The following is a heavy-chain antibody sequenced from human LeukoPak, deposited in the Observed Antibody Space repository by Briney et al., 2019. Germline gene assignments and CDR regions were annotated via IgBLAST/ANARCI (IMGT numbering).Heavy chain of an antibody. D-gene: IGHD1-26*01. CDR3: ARPHKVGATSYDY. J-gene: IGHJ4*02. CDR1: SYSISRDYY. V-gene: IGHV4-38-2*01. Sequence: SETLSLTCAVSSYSISRDYYWGWIRQPPGKGLEWIGSIYYSGSTYYNPSLKSRVTISVDTSKNQFSLKLSSVTAADTAVYYCARPHKVGATSYDYWGQGTLVTVSS. CDR2: IYYSGST.